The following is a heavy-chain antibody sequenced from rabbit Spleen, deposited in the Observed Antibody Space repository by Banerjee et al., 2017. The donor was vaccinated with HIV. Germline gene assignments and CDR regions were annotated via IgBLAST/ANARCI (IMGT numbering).Heavy chain of an antibody. CDR1: GFSFNVNHY. J-gene: IGHJ4*01. CDR2: IYGGASGAS. D-gene: IGHD6-1*01. CDR3: ARNVFDFKYASDL. Sequence: QEQLEESGGDLVKPEGSLTLTCTASGFSFNVNHYMCWVRQAPGKGLEWIACIYGGASGASYYANWAKGRFTISKTSSTAVTLQMTSLTVADTATYFCARNVFDFKYASDLWGPGTLVTVS. V-gene: IGHV1S45*01.